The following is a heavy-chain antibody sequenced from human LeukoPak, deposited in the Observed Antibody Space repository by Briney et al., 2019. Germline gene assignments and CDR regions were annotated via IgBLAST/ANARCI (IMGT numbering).Heavy chain of an antibody. J-gene: IGHJ6*03. V-gene: IGHV1-2*02. CDR1: GYTFTGYY. Sequence: ASVKVSCKASGYTFTGYYMHWVRQAPGQGLEWMGWINPNSGGTNYAQKFQGRVTMTRDTSISTAYMELSRLRSDETAVYYCARGPSNYIVVADYYYYYMDVWAKGPRSQSP. CDR2: INPNSGGT. D-gene: IGHD2-2*01. CDR3: ARGPSNYIVVADYYYYYMDV.